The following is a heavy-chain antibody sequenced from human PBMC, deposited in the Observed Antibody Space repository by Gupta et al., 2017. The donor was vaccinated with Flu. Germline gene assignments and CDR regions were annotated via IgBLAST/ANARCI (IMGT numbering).Heavy chain of an antibody. CDR2: ISSSGSSV. V-gene: IGHV3-11*01. CDR1: GFTFSDHY. D-gene: IGHD3-22*01. Sequence: QVRLVESGGGLVKPGGSLKLSCAASGFTFSDHYMSWIHQTPGKGLEWLSYISSSGSSVYYADSVKGRFTVSRDNAKNSLYLQMNSLRAEDTAVYYCARDPRTLIEVGDFWGQGALVTVSS. J-gene: IGHJ4*02. CDR3: ARDPRTLIEVGDF.